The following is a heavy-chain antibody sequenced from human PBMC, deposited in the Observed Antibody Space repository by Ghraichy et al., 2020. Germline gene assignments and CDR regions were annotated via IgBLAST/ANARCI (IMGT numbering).Heavy chain of an antibody. CDR1: GYSFTSYW. D-gene: IGHD6-6*01. J-gene: IGHJ6*02. Sequence: GESLNISCKGSGYSFTSYWIGWVRQMPGKGLEWMGIIYPGDSDTRYSPSFQGQVTISADKSISTAYLQWSSLKASDTAMYYCARQSSSSPSGMDVWGQGTTVTVSS. V-gene: IGHV5-51*01. CDR3: ARQSSSSPSGMDV. CDR2: IYPGDSDT.